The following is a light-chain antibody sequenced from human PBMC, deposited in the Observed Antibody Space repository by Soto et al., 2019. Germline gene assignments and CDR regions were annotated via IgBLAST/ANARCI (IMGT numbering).Light chain of an antibody. J-gene: IGKJ1*01. Sequence: EIVMTQSPATLSVSPGERATLSCTASQTVTTNLAWYQHKPGQAPRLLIYGASTRATGIPARFSGSGSGTEFTLTINSLQAEDFAVYYCQQYSNWPPRTFGQGTKVEIE. V-gene: IGKV3-15*01. CDR1: QTVTTN. CDR3: QQYSNWPPRT. CDR2: GAS.